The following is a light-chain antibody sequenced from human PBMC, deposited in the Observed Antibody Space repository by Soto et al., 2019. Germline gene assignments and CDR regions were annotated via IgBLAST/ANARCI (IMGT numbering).Light chain of an antibody. V-gene: IGLV2-18*02. CDR3: SSYTSSSTPYV. Sequence: QSVLTQPPSVSGSPGQSVTISCTGTSSDVGSYNRVSWYQQHPGTAPKLMIYDVSNRPSGVPDRFSGSKSGNTASLTISGLQAEDEADYYCSSYTSSSTPYVFGTGTKVTVL. J-gene: IGLJ1*01. CDR2: DVS. CDR1: SSDVGSYNR.